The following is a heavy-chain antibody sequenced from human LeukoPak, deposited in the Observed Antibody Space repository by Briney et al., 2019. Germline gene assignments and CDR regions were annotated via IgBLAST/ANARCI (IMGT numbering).Heavy chain of an antibody. D-gene: IGHD5-24*01. CDR2: IIPIFGTA. CDR1: GYTFTSYD. J-gene: IGHJ4*02. CDR3: AREQGRWLRILDY. Sequence: SVKVSCKASGYTFTSYDINWVRQAPGQGLEWMGGIIPIFGTANYAQKFQGRVTITADESTSTAYMELSSLRSEDTAVYYCAREQGRWLRILDYWGQGTLVTVSS. V-gene: IGHV1-69*13.